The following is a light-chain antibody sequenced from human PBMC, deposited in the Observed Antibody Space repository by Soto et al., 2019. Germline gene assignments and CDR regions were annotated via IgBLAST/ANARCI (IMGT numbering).Light chain of an antibody. Sequence: EIVLTQSPCPLYLCPGERATLSCRASQTISGTYLAWYQQKPGEAPRLLIYSSSTRAAGVSDRFSGSGSGTDFSLTISRLEPEEVAKYYSQQYGTSPTWTFGKGTKEDIK. CDR1: QTISGTY. J-gene: IGKJ1*01. CDR3: QQYGTSPTWT. CDR2: SSS. V-gene: IGKV3-20*01.